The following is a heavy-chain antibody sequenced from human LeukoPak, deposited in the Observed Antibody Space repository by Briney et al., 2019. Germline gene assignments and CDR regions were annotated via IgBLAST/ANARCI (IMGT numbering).Heavy chain of an antibody. D-gene: IGHD5-18*01. CDR3: ARRIQLWYAFDI. V-gene: IGHV1-2*02. J-gene: IGHJ3*02. CDR1: GYIFTGYY. Sequence: ASVKVSCKASGYIFTGYYMHRVRQAPGQGLEWMGWINPNSGGTNYAQKFQGRVTMTRDTSINTAYMELSRLRSDDTAVYYCARRIQLWYAFDIWGQGTMVTVSS. CDR2: INPNSGGT.